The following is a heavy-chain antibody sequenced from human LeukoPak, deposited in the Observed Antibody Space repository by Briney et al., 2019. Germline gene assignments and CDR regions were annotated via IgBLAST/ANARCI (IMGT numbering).Heavy chain of an antibody. Sequence: SETLSLTCTVSGGSISDYYWSWIRQPPAKGLEWIGYFSNSGTNNYNTSLKGRVTMSVDTSKNQFSLKLSSVTAADTAVYYCARGSNWGDYWGQGTLVTVSS. J-gene: IGHJ4*02. V-gene: IGHV4-59*12. D-gene: IGHD7-27*01. CDR2: FSNSGTN. CDR1: GGSISDYY. CDR3: ARGSNWGDY.